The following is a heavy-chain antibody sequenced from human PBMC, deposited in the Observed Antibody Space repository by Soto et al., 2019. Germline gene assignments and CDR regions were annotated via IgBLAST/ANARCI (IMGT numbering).Heavy chain of an antibody. V-gene: IGHV5-51*01. CDR2: IYPGDSDT. Sequence: PGESLKISCKGSGYSFTSYWIGWVRQMPGKGLEWMGIIYPGDSDTRYSPSFQGQVTISADKSISTAYLQWSSLKASDTAMYYCARLDGYQLLLYWFDPWGQGTLVTVSS. D-gene: IGHD2-2*01. CDR3: ARLDGYQLLLYWFDP. CDR1: GYSFTSYW. J-gene: IGHJ5*02.